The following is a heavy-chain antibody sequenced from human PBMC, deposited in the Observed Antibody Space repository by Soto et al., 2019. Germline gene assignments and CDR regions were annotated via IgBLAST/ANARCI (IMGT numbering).Heavy chain of an antibody. CDR3: ARVGSGQVRVLGYSDY. Sequence: SQTLSLTCVIFGDSVSSNSATWNWIRQSPSRGLEWLGRTYHRSKWYYDYAVSMKGRLTINPDASKNQFSLQLSSGTPEDSGVYFCARVGSGQVRVLGYSDYWGQGSLVTVSS. CDR2: TYHRSKWYY. J-gene: IGHJ4*01. CDR1: GDSVSSNSAT. D-gene: IGHD5-12*01. V-gene: IGHV6-1*01.